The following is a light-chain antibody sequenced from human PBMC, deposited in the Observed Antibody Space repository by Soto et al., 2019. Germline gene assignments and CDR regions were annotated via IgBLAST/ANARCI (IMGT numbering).Light chain of an antibody. CDR1: SSDVGGYNY. V-gene: IGLV2-11*01. CDR3: CSYAGSYTYV. CDR2: DVS. Sequence: QSALTQPRSVSGSPGQSVTISCTGTSSDVGGYNYVSWYQQHPGKATKLMIYDVSKRPSGVPDRFSGSKSGNTASLTISGLHAEYEADYYCCSYAGSYTYVFGTGTKLTVL. J-gene: IGLJ1*01.